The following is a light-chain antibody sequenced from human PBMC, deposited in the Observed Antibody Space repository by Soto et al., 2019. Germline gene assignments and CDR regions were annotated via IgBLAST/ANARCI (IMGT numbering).Light chain of an antibody. CDR1: QIVSSP. J-gene: IGKJ1*01. CDR3: QQYNNWPWT. CDR2: GAS. Sequence: EIVMTQSPATLSVSPGERATLTCRASQIVSSPLAWYQQKPGQAPRLLIYGASTRGTGIPARFSGSGAGTDFTLTISSLQSEDFAVYYCQQYNNWPWTFGQGTKVDIK. V-gene: IGKV3-15*01.